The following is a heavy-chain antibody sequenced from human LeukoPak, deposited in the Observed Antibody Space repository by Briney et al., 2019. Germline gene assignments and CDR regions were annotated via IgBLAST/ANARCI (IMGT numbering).Heavy chain of an antibody. CDR1: GFTFSTYW. Sequence: PGGSLGLTCAASGFTFSTYWMHWVRQAPGKGLEWVGRIKRKPDGGPTDYSAPVKGRFTISRDDSKNTLYLQMNSLKTEDTAVYYCTTYDAFDIWGQGTMAIVSS. CDR2: IKRKPDGGPT. V-gene: IGHV3-15*01. J-gene: IGHJ3*02. CDR3: TTYDAFDI.